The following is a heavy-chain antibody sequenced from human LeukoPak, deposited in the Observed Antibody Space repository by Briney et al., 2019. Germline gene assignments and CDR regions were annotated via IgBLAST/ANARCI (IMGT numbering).Heavy chain of an antibody. CDR2: INPNSGNT. Sequence: ASVKVSCKASGYTFTSYDINWVRQATGQGLEWMGWINPNSGNTGYAQKFQGRVTMTRNTSISTAYMELSSLRSEDTAVYYCARRDRWQHLVLLSRGFDPWGQGTLVTVSS. V-gene: IGHV1-8*01. J-gene: IGHJ5*02. CDR1: GYTFTSYD. D-gene: IGHD6-13*01. CDR3: ARRDRWQHLVLLSRGFDP.